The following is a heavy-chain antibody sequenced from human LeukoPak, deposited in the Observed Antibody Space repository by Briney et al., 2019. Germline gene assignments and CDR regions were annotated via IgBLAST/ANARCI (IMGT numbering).Heavy chain of an antibody. Sequence: SGGSLRLSCAASASTFSNDAIHWVRQAPGKGLEWVAVVSYDETNKYYADSVEGRFTISRDNSKNTVYLQMSSLRAEDTAMYYCARAFGCSGTSCHARWGYYYYAMDVWGQGTTVTVSS. CDR3: ARAFGCSGTSCHARWGYYYYAMDV. CDR2: VSYDETNK. J-gene: IGHJ6*02. CDR1: ASTFSNDA. V-gene: IGHV3-30-3*01. D-gene: IGHD2-2*01.